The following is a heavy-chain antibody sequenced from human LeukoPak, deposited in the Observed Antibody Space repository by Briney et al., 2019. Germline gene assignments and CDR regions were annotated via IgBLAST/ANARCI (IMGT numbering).Heavy chain of an antibody. V-gene: IGHV3-23*01. CDR1: GFTFNSYA. D-gene: IGHD3-22*01. CDR3: ATWLAPNYYDSSGYYPDAFDI. CDR2: ISGSGGST. Sequence: GGSLRLSCAASGFTFNSYAMSWVRQAPGKGLGWVSAISGSGGSTYYADSVKGRFTISRDNSKNTLYLQMNSLRAEDTAVYYCATWLAPNYYDSSGYYPDAFDIWGQGTMVTVSS. J-gene: IGHJ3*02.